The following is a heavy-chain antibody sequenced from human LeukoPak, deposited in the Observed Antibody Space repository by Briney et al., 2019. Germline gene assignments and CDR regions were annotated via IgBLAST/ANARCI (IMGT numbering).Heavy chain of an antibody. J-gene: IGHJ5*02. CDR2: INADNGNT. CDR1: GYIFTGYV. D-gene: IGHD3-22*01. Sequence: ASVKVSCKACGYIFTGYVIQWVRQAPGQRLEWMGWINADNGNTKYSQKFQGRVTITRDTSASTAYMELSSLRSEDTAAYFCARDPISPMTVVVITPSWFDPWGQGTLVTVSS. CDR3: ARDPISPMTVVVITPSWFDP. V-gene: IGHV1-3*01.